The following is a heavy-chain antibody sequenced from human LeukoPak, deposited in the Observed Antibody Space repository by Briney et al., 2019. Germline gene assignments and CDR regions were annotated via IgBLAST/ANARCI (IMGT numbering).Heavy chain of an antibody. CDR3: ARDRPSIYYYYYMDV. V-gene: IGHV1-69*06. J-gene: IGHJ6*03. Sequence: SVKVSCKASGGTFSSYSISWVRQAPGQGLEWMGGIIPIFGTANYAQKFQGRVTITADKSTSTAYMDLSSLRSEDTAVYYCARDRPSIYYYYYMDVWGKGTTVTISS. CDR2: IIPIFGTA. CDR1: GGTFSSYS. D-gene: IGHD6-6*01.